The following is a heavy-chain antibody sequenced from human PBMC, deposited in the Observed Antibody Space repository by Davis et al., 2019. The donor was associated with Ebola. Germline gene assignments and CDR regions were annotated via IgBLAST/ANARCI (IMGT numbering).Heavy chain of an antibody. Sequence: AASVKVSCKASGYTFTSYDINWVRQATGQGLEWMGGIIPIFGTANYAQKFQGRVTITADESTSTAYMELSSLRSEDTAVYYCARDPTGVLWATYFDYWGQGTLVTVSS. D-gene: IGHD2-21*01. CDR1: GYTFTSYD. V-gene: IGHV1-69*13. J-gene: IGHJ4*02. CDR2: IIPIFGTA. CDR3: ARDPTGVLWATYFDY.